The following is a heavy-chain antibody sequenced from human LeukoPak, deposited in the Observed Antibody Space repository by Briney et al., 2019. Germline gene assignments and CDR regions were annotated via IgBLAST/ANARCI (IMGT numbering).Heavy chain of an antibody. Sequence: SETLSLTCNVSGGSVSSGSYYWSWIRQPPGKGLEWIGYIYYSGSTNYNPSLKSRVTISVDTSKNQFSLKLSSVTAADTAVYYCARDHEGIDYWGQGTLVTVSS. CDR1: GGSVSSGSYY. V-gene: IGHV4-61*01. CDR2: IYYSGST. CDR3: ARDHEGIDY. D-gene: IGHD3-10*01. J-gene: IGHJ4*02.